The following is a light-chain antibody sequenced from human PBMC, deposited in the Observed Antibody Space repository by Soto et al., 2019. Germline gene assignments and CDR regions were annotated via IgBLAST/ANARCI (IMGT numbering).Light chain of an antibody. J-gene: IGKJ1*01. V-gene: IGKV3-11*01. CDR1: QSVSAY. Sequence: EIVLKQSPATLSLSPGERATLSCRASQSVSAYLAWYQQKPGQAPRLLIYDASNRATGIPARFSGSGSGTDFTLTTNSLEPEDFAVYYCQHRSNWPRTFGQGTKMEIK. CDR3: QHRSNWPRT. CDR2: DAS.